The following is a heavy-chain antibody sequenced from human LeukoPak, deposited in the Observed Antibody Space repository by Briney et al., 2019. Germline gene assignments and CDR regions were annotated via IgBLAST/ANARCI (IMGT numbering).Heavy chain of an antibody. CDR1: GFAFSSYA. V-gene: IGHV3-23*01. CDR2: MSGRGVST. J-gene: IGHJ4*02. CDR3: ATGFLEAAGLLDY. Sequence: PGGSLRLSCTASGFAFSSYAMSWGRQGPGKGRKGCSTMSGRGVSTYYADSSKGRFTISRANSTNTLYLQIINLRAADSTVYSCATGFLEAAGLLDYWGPGNLVTVSS. D-gene: IGHD6-13*01.